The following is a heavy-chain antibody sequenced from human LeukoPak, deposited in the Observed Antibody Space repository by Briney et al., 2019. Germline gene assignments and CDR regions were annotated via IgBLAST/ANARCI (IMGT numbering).Heavy chain of an antibody. V-gene: IGHV4-39*07. D-gene: IGHD3-10*01. CDR3: ARGRVMVRGVRYYMDV. CDR2: INHSGST. CDR1: GGSISSSSYY. Sequence: TSETLSLTCTVSGGSISSSSYYWGWIRQPPVKGLEWIGEINHSGSTNYNPSLKSRVTISVDTSKNQFSLKLSSVTAADTAVYYCARGRVMVRGVRYYMDVWGKGTTVTVSS. J-gene: IGHJ6*03.